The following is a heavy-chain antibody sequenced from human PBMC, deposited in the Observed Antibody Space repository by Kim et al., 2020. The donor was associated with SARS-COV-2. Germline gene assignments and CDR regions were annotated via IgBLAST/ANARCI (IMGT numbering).Heavy chain of an antibody. Sequence: ASVKVSCKASGYTFTSYAMHWVRQAPGQRLEWMGWINAGNGNTKYSQKFQGRVTITRDTSASTAYMELSSLRSEDTAVYYCARYKLSGYYTRPNYYYYGMDVWGQGTTVTVSS. CDR2: INAGNGNT. CDR1: GYTFTSYA. J-gene: IGHJ6*02. CDR3: ARYKLSGYYTRPNYYYYGMDV. D-gene: IGHD3-3*01. V-gene: IGHV1-3*01.